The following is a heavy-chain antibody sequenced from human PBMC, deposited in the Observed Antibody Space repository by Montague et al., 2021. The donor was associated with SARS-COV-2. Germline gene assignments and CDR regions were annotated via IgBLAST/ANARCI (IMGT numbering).Heavy chain of an antibody. CDR2: VSHGGGT. CDR3: ASHCGGGRCYFGMDV. CDR1: GGSFSSY. Sequence: ETLSLTCDVYGGSFSSYWSWIRQPPGRGLEWVGQVSHGGGTNYXPSLKSRVTISVDTSKNQVSLKLSSVTAADTAVYYCASHCGGGRCYFGMDVWGQGTPVTVSS. D-gene: IGHD2-15*01. V-gene: IGHV4-34*01. J-gene: IGHJ6*02.